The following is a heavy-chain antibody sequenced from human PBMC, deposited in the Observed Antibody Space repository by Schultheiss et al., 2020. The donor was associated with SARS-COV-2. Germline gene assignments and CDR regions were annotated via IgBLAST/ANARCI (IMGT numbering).Heavy chain of an antibody. J-gene: IGHJ6*02. CDR2: IYHSGST. CDR3: ARAGLGAARHYYGMDV. V-gene: IGHV4-39*07. Sequence: SETLSLTCTVSGGSISSYYWGWIRQPPGKGLEWIGSIYHSGSTYYNPSLKSRVTISVDTSKNQFSLKLSSVTAADTAVYYCARAGLGAARHYYGMDVWGQGTTVTVSS. D-gene: IGHD6-6*01. CDR1: GGSISSYY.